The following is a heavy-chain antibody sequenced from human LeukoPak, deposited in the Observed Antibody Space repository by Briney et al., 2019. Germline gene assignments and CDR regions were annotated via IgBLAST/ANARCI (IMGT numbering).Heavy chain of an antibody. V-gene: IGHV3-53*01. CDR3: VKDDGWVQYAN. CDR2: IYNGGST. J-gene: IGHJ4*02. CDR1: GFTVSSNY. Sequence: HPGGSLRLSCAASGFTVSSNYMSWVRQAPGKGLEWVSVIYNGGSTYYADSVKGRFTISRDNSKNTVYLQMNSLSAEDAAVYYCVKDDGWVQYANWGQGTLVTVSS. D-gene: IGHD5-24*01.